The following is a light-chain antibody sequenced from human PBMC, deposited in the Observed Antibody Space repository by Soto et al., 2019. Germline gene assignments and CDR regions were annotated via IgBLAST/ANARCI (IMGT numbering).Light chain of an antibody. J-gene: IGLJ2*01. CDR1: SSDVGSYNL. CDR2: EGS. CDR3: CSYAGSSTLV. Sequence: QSVLTQPASVSGSPGQSVSISCTGTSSDVGSYNLVSWYQQHPGKAPKVLIFEGSKGPSGVSNRFSASKSGNTASLTISGLQAEDEADYYCCSYAGSSTLVFGGGTKLTVL. V-gene: IGLV2-23*01.